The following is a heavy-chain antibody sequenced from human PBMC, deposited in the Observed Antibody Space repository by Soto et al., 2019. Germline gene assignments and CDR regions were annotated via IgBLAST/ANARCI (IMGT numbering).Heavy chain of an antibody. Sequence: SETLSLTCAVYGGSFSGYYWSWIRQPPGKGLEWIGEINHSGSTNYNPSLKSRVTISVDTSKNQFSLKLSSVTAADTAVYYCARASPYARAFDIWGQGTMVTVSS. J-gene: IGHJ3*02. D-gene: IGHD4-17*01. CDR2: INHSGST. V-gene: IGHV4-34*01. CDR3: ARASPYARAFDI. CDR1: GGSFSGYY.